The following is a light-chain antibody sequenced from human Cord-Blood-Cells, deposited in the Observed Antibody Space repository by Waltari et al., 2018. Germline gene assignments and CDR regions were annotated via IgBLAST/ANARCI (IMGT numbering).Light chain of an antibody. CDR2: GAS. CDR3: QQYGSSSWT. Sequence: VLTQSPGTLSLSPGERATLSCRASQSVSSSYLAWYQQKPGQAPRLLIYGASSRATGIPDRFSGSGSGTDFTLTISRLEPEDFAVYYCQQYGSSSWTFGQGTKVEIK. J-gene: IGKJ1*01. CDR1: QSVSSSY. V-gene: IGKV3-20*01.